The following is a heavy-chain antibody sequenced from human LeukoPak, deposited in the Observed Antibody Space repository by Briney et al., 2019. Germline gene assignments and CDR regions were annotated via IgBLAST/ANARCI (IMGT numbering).Heavy chain of an antibody. CDR1: GLTFSNVW. CDR3: ARDSGADRRYFDL. D-gene: IGHD7-27*01. J-gene: IGHJ2*01. Sequence: GGSLRLSCEVSGLTFSNVWMHWVRQAPGKGLVWVSRIDGYGTTTSYEDSVQGRFTISRDNAKNTLYLQMNSLRAEDTAVYYCARDSGADRRYFDLWGRGTLVTVSS. CDR2: IDGYGTTT. V-gene: IGHV3-74*01.